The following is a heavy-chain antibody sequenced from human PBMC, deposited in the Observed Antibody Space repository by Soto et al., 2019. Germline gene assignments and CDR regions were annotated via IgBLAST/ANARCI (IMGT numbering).Heavy chain of an antibody. V-gene: IGHV3-48*01. Sequence: EVQLVESGGGLVQPGGSLRLSCAASGFTFSSYSMNWVRQAPGKGLEWVSYISSSSSTIYYADSVKGRFTISRDNAKNTLYVQMNRLRAEDTAVYYCASDSGYSYGPLDYWGQGTLVTVSS. D-gene: IGHD5-18*01. CDR1: GFTFSSYS. CDR2: ISSSSSTI. J-gene: IGHJ4*02. CDR3: ASDSGYSYGPLDY.